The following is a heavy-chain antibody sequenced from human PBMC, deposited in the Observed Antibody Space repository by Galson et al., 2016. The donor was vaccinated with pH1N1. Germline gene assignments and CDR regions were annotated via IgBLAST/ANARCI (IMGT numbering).Heavy chain of an antibody. CDR2: LNPNSGGT. V-gene: IGHV1-2*02. D-gene: IGHD3-10*01. CDR1: GYSFTRHY. CDR3: ATGSGNSWFDP. J-gene: IGHJ5*02. Sequence: SVKVSCKASGYSFTRHYIHWARQAPGHGLEWMGWLNPNSGGTKYAQNFQDKIILTRDTSIDTAYMELSGLTSGDTALYFCATGSGNSWFDPWGQGTLVTVSS.